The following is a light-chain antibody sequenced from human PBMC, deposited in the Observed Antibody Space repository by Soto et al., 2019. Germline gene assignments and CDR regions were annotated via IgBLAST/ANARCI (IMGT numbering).Light chain of an antibody. J-gene: IGKJ1*01. CDR3: QQYNNGPPWT. Sequence: EVLMTQSPATLSVSPGERATLSCRASQSVTYSLAWYQQKPGQAPRLLIYGASTRATGVPARFSGSGSGTAFTLTISSLQSEDFAVYYCQQYNNGPPWTFGQGTKVEIK. V-gene: IGKV3-15*01. CDR1: QSVTYS. CDR2: GAS.